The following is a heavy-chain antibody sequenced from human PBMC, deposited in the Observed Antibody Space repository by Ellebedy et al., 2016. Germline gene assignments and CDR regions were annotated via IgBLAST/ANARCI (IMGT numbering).Heavy chain of an antibody. Sequence: GGSLRLSCAASGFTFSSYSMNWVRQAPGKGLEWVSSISSSSSYIYYADSVKGRFTISRDNAKNSLYLQMNSLRAEDTAVYYCARYSSGNRFLRWGQGTLVTVSS. CDR1: GFTFSSYS. J-gene: IGHJ4*02. CDR2: ISSSSSYI. D-gene: IGHD6-19*01. V-gene: IGHV3-21*01. CDR3: ARYSSGNRFLR.